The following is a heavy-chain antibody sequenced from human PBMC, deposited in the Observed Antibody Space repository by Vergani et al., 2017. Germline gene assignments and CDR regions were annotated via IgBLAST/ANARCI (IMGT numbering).Heavy chain of an antibody. CDR3: ARGDYGILTGYRY. CDR1: GYTFTDYY. J-gene: IGHJ4*02. V-gene: IGHV1-46*03. D-gene: IGHD3-9*01. Sequence: QVQLVQSGAEVKKPGASVRVSCKASGYTFTDYYVHWVRQAPGEGLQWMGWINPSGGHTNYAQKFQGRVTMTRDTSTSTVYMELSSLRSEDTAIYYCARGDYGILTGYRYWVQGTLVTVSA. CDR2: INPSGGHT.